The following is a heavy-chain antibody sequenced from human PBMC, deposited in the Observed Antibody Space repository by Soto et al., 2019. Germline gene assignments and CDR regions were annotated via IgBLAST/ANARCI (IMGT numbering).Heavy chain of an antibody. Sequence: GASVKVSCKASGGTFSSYTISWVRQAPGQGLEWMGRIIPILGIANYAQKFQGRVTITADKSTSTAYMELSSLRSEDTAVYYCARSKYSNYPVYYYYYYMDVWGKGTTVTVSS. V-gene: IGHV1-69*02. D-gene: IGHD4-4*01. J-gene: IGHJ6*03. CDR3: ARSKYSNYPVYYYYYYMDV. CDR2: IIPILGIA. CDR1: GGTFSSYT.